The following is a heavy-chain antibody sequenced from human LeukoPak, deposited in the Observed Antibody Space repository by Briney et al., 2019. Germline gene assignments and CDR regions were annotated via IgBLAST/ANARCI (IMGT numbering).Heavy chain of an antibody. D-gene: IGHD3-10*01. CDR3: ARAFGGYSDAFDI. CDR2: MNPNSGNT. J-gene: IGHJ3*02. CDR1: GYTFTGYY. V-gene: IGHV1-8*02. Sequence: ASVEVSCKASGYTFTGYYMHWVRQAPGQGLEWMGWMNPNSGNTGYAQKFQGRVTMTRNTSISTAYMELSSLRSEDTAVYYCARAFGGYSDAFDIWGQGTMVTVSS.